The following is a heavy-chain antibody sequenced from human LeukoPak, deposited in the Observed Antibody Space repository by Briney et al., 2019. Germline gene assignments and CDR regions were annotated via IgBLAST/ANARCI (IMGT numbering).Heavy chain of an antibody. CDR2: ISSSGSTI. J-gene: IGHJ4*02. Sequence: PGGSLRLSCAASGFTFSSYEMNWVRQAPGKGLEWVSYISSSGSTIYYADSVKGRFTISRDNAKNSLYLQMNSLRAEDTAVYYCAVYDRYCTNGVCLGGYWGQGTLVTVSS. V-gene: IGHV3-48*03. CDR1: GFTFSSYE. CDR3: AVYDRYCTNGVCLGGY. D-gene: IGHD2-8*01.